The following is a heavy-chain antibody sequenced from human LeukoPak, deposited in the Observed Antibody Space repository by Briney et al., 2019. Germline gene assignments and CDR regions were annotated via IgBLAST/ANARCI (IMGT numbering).Heavy chain of an antibody. CDR2: ISGSGGST. J-gene: IGHJ4*02. Sequence: GGSLRLSCAASGFTFSSYAMSWVRQAPGKGLEWVSAISGSGGSTYYADSVKGRFTISRDNSKNTLYLQMNSLRAEDTAVYYCARQLGYCSDGTCHFDNWGQGTLVTVSS. V-gene: IGHV3-23*01. CDR1: GFTFSSYA. CDR3: ARQLGYCSDGTCHFDN. D-gene: IGHD2-15*01.